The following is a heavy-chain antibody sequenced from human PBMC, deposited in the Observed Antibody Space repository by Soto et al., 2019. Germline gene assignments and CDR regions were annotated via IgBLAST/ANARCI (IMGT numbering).Heavy chain of an antibody. Sequence: EVQLVESGGGLVKPGGSLRVSCAASGITFSNAWMTWVRQAPGKGLEWVGRIKSKIDCGTTDYGVHVKGRFTISRDDSKNTLYLQMNSLKTEDTAVYYCTTGRYSSSLYFDSWGQGTLVTVSS. D-gene: IGHD6-6*01. CDR3: TTGRYSSSLYFDS. CDR1: GITFSNAW. V-gene: IGHV3-15*01. CDR2: IKSKIDCGTT. J-gene: IGHJ4*02.